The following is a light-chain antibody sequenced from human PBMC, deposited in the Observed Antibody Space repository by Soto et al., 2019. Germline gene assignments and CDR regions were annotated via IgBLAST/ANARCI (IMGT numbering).Light chain of an antibody. V-gene: IGKV1-8*01. J-gene: IGKJ1*01. CDR1: QGLSSY. CDR2: AAS. CDR3: QQYYSYPRT. Sequence: AIRMTQSPSSLSASTGDRVTITCRASQGLSSYLAWYQQRPGKAPKFLIYAASTLQSGVPSRFSGSGSGTDFTLTISCLQSEDFATYYCQQYYSYPRTFGQGTKVEIK.